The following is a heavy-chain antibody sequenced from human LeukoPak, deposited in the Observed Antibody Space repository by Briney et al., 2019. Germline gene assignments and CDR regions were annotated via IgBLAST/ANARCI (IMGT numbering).Heavy chain of an antibody. V-gene: IGHV1-2*02. CDR2: INPNSGGT. CDR3: ARDPYSSSWYEGYYYDY. Sequence: ASVKVSRKASGYTFTGYYMHWVRQAPGQGLEWMGWINPNSGGTNYAQKFQGRVTMTRDTSISTAYMELSRLRSDDTAVYYCARDPYSSSWYEGYYYDYWGQGTLVTVSS. D-gene: IGHD6-13*01. CDR1: GYTFTGYY. J-gene: IGHJ4*02.